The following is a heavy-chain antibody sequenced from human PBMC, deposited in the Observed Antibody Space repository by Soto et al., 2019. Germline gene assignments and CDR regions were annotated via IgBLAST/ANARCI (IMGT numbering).Heavy chain of an antibody. J-gene: IGHJ3*02. V-gene: IGHV1-3*01. D-gene: IGHD3-9*01. CDR2: INAGNGNT. Sequence: ASVKVSCKASGYTFTTYDMHWVRQAPGQRLEWMGWINAGNGNTKYSQKFQGRVTITRDTSASTAYMELSSLRSDDTAVYYCARDPLTYYDILTGYNSRAFDIWGQGTMVTVSS. CDR3: ARDPLTYYDILTGYNSRAFDI. CDR1: GYTFTTYD.